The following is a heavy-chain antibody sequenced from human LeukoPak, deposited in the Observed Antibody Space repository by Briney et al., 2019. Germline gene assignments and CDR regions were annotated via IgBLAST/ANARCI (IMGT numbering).Heavy chain of an antibody. J-gene: IGHJ3*02. D-gene: IGHD3-10*01. CDR3: ARDRDPSSPYDAFDI. CDR2: INPSGGST. V-gene: IGHV1-46*01. CDR1: GYTFTSYY. Sequence: ASVTVSCKASGYTFTSYYMHWVRQAPGQGLEWMGIINPSGGSTSYAQKFQGRVTMTRDMSTSTVYMELSSLRSEDTAVYYCARDRDPSSPYDAFDIWGQGTMVTVSS.